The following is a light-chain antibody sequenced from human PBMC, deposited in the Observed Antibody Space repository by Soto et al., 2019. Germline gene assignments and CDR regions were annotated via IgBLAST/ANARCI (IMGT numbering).Light chain of an antibody. CDR3: HQYGSSPYT. Sequence: EIVLTQSPGTLSLSPGERATLSCRASQSVSSSYLAWYQQKPGQAPRLLIFGASSRATGIPDRFGGSGSGTDFTLAISRLEPEDFAVYYCHQYGSSPYTFGQGTKLDIK. J-gene: IGKJ2*01. V-gene: IGKV3-20*01. CDR1: QSVSSSY. CDR2: GAS.